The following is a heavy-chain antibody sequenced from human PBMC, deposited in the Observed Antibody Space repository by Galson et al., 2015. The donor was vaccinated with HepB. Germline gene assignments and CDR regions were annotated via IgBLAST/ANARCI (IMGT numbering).Heavy chain of an antibody. CDR3: ARARTNWRWGFYYYYYMDV. J-gene: IGHJ6*03. Sequence: SVKVSCKASGGTFSSYAISWVRQAPGQGLEWMGGIIPILGIANYAQKFQGRVTITADKSTSTAYMELSSLRSEDTAVYYCARARTNWRWGFYYYYYMDVWGKGTTVTVSS. CDR2: IIPILGIA. V-gene: IGHV1-69*10. D-gene: IGHD1-1*01. CDR1: GGTFSSYA.